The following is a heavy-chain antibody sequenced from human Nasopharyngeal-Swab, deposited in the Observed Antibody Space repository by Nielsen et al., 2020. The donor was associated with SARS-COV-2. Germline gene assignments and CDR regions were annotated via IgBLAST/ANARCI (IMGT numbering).Heavy chain of an antibody. D-gene: IGHD6-19*01. CDR3: ARVGLGYSSGWYGAFDI. J-gene: IGHJ3*02. CDR1: GFTFSGSA. CDR2: IRSKANSYAT. Sequence: GGSLRLSCAASGFTFSGSAMHWVRQASGKGLEWVGRIRSKANSYATAYAASVKGRFTISRDDSNNTAYLQMNSLKTEDTAVYYCARVGLGYSSGWYGAFDIWGQGTMVTVSS. V-gene: IGHV3-73*01.